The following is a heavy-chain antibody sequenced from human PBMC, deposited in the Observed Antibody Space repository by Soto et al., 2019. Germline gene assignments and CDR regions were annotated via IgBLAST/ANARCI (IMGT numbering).Heavy chain of an antibody. V-gene: IGHV4-39*01. CDR1: GGSISSSSYY. CDR3: ARHFRGNYGMDV. J-gene: IGHJ6*02. Sequence: QLQLQESGPGLVKPSETLSLTCTVSGGSISSSSYYWGWIRQPPGKGLEWIVSIYYSGSTYYNPSLKSRVTISVHTSKNQFSLKLSSVPAADTAVYYCARHFRGNYGMDVWGQGTTVTVSS. CDR2: IYYSGST. D-gene: IGHD3-10*01.